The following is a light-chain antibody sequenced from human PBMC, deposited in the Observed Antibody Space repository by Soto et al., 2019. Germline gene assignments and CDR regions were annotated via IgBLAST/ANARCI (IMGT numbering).Light chain of an antibody. Sequence: QSVLTQPPSASGTPGQTVTISCSGSNSNIGSNTVNWYQLFPGTAPKLLIYDNNQRPSGVPDRFSGSKSDTSASLAISGLLSDDESDYYCAAWDDSLNGWVFGGGTKLTVL. CDR3: AAWDDSLNGWV. CDR2: DNN. J-gene: IGLJ3*02. CDR1: NSNIGSNT. V-gene: IGLV1-44*01.